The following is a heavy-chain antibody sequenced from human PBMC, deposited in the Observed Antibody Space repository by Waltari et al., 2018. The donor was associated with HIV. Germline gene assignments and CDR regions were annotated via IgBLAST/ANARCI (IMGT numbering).Heavy chain of an antibody. Sequence: EVQLLESGGGLVQPGGSLRLSCAASGFTFSNYAINWVRQAPGKGLEWVSVISGRGWSTHYADSVEGRFSISRDNSKNTLYLQMNSLRPEDTAIYYCAKGGRAVAGNWFDPWGQGTLVTVSS. J-gene: IGHJ5*02. CDR3: AKGGRAVAGNWFDP. CDR2: ISGRGWST. CDR1: GFTFSNYA. V-gene: IGHV3-23*01. D-gene: IGHD6-19*01.